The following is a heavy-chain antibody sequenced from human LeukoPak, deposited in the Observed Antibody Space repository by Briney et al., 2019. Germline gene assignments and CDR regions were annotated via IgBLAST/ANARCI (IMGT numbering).Heavy chain of an antibody. Sequence: ASVKVSCKASGYTFTSYGISWVRQAPGQGLEWMGWINPNSGGTNYAQKFQGRVTMTRDTSISTAYMELSRLRSDDTAVYYCARVGGGGTVVMSHWGQGTLVTVSS. J-gene: IGHJ4*02. CDR2: INPNSGGT. D-gene: IGHD4-23*01. CDR3: ARVGGGGTVVMSH. V-gene: IGHV1-2*02. CDR1: GYTFTSYG.